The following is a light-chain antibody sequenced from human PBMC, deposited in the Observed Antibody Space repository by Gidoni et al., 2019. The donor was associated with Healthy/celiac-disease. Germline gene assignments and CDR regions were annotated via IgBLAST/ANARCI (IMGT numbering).Light chain of an antibody. J-gene: IGKJ3*01. CDR3: QQYGSSLLFT. Sequence: EIVLTHSPGTLSLSPGERATLSCRASQSVSSSYLAWYQQQPGQAPRLLIYGASSRATGIPDRFSGSGSGTDFTLTISRLEPEDFAVYYCQQYGSSLLFTFGPGTKVEIK. CDR2: GAS. CDR1: QSVSSSY. V-gene: IGKV3-20*01.